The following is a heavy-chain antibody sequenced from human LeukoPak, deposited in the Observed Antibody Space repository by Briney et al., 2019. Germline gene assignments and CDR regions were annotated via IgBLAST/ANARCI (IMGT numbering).Heavy chain of an antibody. CDR1: GFTFSSYS. CDR3: ARAPTYYYDRSYYPPDSFDY. D-gene: IGHD3-22*01. CDR2: ISSSSSYI. V-gene: IGHV3-21*01. J-gene: IGHJ4*02. Sequence: GGSLRLSCAASGFTFSSYSMNWVRQAPGKGLEWVSSISSSSSYIYYADSVKGRFTIFRDNAKNSLYLQMNSLRAEDTAVYYCARAPTYYYDRSYYPPDSFDYWGQGTLVTVFS.